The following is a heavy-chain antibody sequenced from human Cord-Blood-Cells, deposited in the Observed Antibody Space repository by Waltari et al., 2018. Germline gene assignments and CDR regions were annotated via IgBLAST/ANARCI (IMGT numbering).Heavy chain of an antibody. Sequence: QVQLVQSGAEVKKPGASVKVSCKATGYTFTSYGISWVRQAPGKGLEWMGWISAYNGNTNYAQKLQGRVTMTTDTSTSTAYRELRSLRSDDTAVYYCARDEAGGGSYYYYYYGMDVWGQGTTVTVSS. CDR2: ISAYNGNT. CDR1: GYTFTSYG. D-gene: IGHD1-26*01. CDR3: ARDEAGGGSYYYYYYGMDV. J-gene: IGHJ6*02. V-gene: IGHV1-18*01.